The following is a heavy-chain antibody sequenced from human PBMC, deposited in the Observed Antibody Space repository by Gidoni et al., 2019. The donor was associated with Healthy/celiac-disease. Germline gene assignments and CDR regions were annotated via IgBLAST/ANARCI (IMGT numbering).Heavy chain of an antibody. CDR1: GGSISSSSYY. Sequence: QLQLQESGPGLVKPSETLSLTCTVSGGSISSSSYYWGWIRQPPGKGLEWIGSIYYSGSTYYNPSLKSRVTISVDTSKNQFSLKLSSVTAADTAVYYCAKDTYYYDSSGSYNWFDPWGQGTLVTVSS. D-gene: IGHD3-22*01. V-gene: IGHV4-39*01. J-gene: IGHJ5*02. CDR3: AKDTYYYDSSGSYNWFDP. CDR2: IYYSGST.